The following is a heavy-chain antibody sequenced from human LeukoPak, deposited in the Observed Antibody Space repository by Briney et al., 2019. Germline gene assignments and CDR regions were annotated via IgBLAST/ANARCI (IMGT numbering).Heavy chain of an antibody. J-gene: IGHJ2*01. CDR1: GGSISSSSYY. V-gene: IGHV4-39*07. D-gene: IGHD3-22*01. CDR2: IYYSGST. CDR3: ARDPYYYDSSGYYHWYFDL. Sequence: PSETLSLTCTVSGGSISSSSYYWGWIRQPPGKGLEWIGSIYYSGSTNYNPSLKSRVTISVDTSKNQFSLKLSSVTAADTAVYYCARDPYYYDSSGYYHWYFDLWGRGTLVTVSS.